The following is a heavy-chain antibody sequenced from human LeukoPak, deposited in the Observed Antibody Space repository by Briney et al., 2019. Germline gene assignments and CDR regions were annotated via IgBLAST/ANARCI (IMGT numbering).Heavy chain of an antibody. CDR1: GFTVTNNY. J-gene: IGHJ4*02. Sequence: GGSLRLSCAASGFTVTNNYMSWVRQAPGKGLECVSVIDSGGNTYYSDSVRGRFTISKDNSKNTLYLQTNSLRAEDTAVYYCARVEDGDYFGYWGQGTLVTVSS. D-gene: IGHD6-6*01. CDR3: ARVEDGDYFGY. V-gene: IGHV3-53*01. CDR2: IDSGGNT.